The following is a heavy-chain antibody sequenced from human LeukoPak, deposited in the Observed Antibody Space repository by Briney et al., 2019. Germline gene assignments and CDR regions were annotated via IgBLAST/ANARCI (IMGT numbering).Heavy chain of an antibody. CDR1: VYTFTSYY. J-gene: IGHJ6*02. D-gene: IGHD4-17*01. V-gene: IGHV1-46*01. Sequence: GASVKVSRKSSVYTFTSYYMHWVRQAPGQGLEWMGIINPSGGSTSYAQKFQGRVTMTRDTSTSTVYMELSSLRSEDTAVYYCARDPGTRGAELDCMHVWGQGTTVTVSS. CDR3: ARDPGTRGAELDCMHV. CDR2: INPSGGST.